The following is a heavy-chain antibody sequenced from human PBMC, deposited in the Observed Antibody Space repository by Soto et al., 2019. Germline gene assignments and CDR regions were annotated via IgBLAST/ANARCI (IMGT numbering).Heavy chain of an antibody. CDR3: AKLVGGGTDY. Sequence: EGQLLESGGTLMQPGGSLRLSCVASGFTFRSHSMIWLRQAPGEGLEWVSAIGSSGTTTYYADSVKGRFTISRDNSKDTLYLQMNSLRADDTAVYYCAKLVGGGTDYWGQGTLVTVSS. J-gene: IGHJ4*02. CDR1: GFTFRSHS. V-gene: IGHV3-23*01. CDR2: IGSSGTTT. D-gene: IGHD2-15*01.